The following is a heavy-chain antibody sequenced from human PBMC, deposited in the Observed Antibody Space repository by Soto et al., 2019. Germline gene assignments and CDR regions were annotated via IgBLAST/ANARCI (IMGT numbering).Heavy chain of an antibody. V-gene: IGHV4-38-2*01. CDR3: ARGAATVTPGWFDP. J-gene: IGHJ5*02. Sequence: SETLSLTCVVSCYSISSGYYWGWIRQTPGKGLEWIASIYHSGSTYYNPSLKSRVTISVDTSKNQFSLKLTSVTAADTAVYYCARGAATVTPGWFDPWGKGIMVTVSS. CDR2: IYHSGST. D-gene: IGHD4-17*01. CDR1: CYSISSGYY.